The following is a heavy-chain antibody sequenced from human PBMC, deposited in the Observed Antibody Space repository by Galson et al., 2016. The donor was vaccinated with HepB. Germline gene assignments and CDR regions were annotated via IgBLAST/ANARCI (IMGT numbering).Heavy chain of an antibody. Sequence: LSLTCTVSGGSISSTTNWWSWVRQSPGQGLEWIGEIYHSGDTNYNPSLKSRATISVDTSRNQFSLSLSSVTAADTAVYYCARDCTGGTCKFAGYDAFDIWGQGTTVTVSS. D-gene: IGHD2-8*02. V-gene: IGHV4-4*02. J-gene: IGHJ3*02. CDR3: ARDCTGGTCKFAGYDAFDI. CDR1: GGSISSTTNW. CDR2: IYHSGDT.